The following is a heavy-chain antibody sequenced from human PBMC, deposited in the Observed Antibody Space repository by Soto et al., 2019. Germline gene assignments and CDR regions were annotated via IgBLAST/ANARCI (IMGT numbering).Heavy chain of an antibody. D-gene: IGHD6-13*01. CDR1: GYTFTGYY. J-gene: IGHJ6*03. Sequence: ASVKVSCKASGYTFTGYYMHWVRQAPGQGLEWMGWINPNSGGTNYAQKFQGWVTMTRDTSIGTAYMELSRLRSDDTAVYYCARERRYSTVSLYYYYMDVWGKGTTVTVSS. V-gene: IGHV1-2*04. CDR3: ARERRYSTVSLYYYYMDV. CDR2: INPNSGGT.